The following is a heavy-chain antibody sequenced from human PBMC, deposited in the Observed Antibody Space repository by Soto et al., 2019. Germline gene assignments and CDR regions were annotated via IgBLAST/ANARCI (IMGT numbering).Heavy chain of an antibody. D-gene: IGHD4-17*01. CDR1: GGSFSGYH. Sequence: QVHLQQWRAGLLKPSETLSLTCAVDGGSFSGYHWTWIRQFLGKGLEWIGEIIHSGRDNYNPSPSGRVSLSIDPSKKQFSLKLTSVTASDTALYYCARRPPRGIGFGDYKGLEIWGRGTLVTVSS. CDR3: ARRPPRGIGFGDYKGLEI. CDR2: IIHSGRD. J-gene: IGHJ2*01. V-gene: IGHV4-34*12.